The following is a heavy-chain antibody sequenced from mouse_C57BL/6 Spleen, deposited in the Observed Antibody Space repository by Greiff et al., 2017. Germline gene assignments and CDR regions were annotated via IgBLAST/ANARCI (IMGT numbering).Heavy chain of an antibody. J-gene: IGHJ3*01. CDR2: IDPHRAGT. CDR1: GYTFTSYW. V-gene: IGHV1-72*01. Sequence: QVQLQQPASALVLSRASVQLSSKASGYTFTSYWLHWVKQMPGRGLAWIGRIDPHRAGTKYNEKFQSKATLTVDKPSSTAYMQLSSLTSEDSAVYYCAREDTTVGDWFAYWGQGSLVSGFA. D-gene: IGHD1-1*01. CDR3: AREDTTVGDWFAY.